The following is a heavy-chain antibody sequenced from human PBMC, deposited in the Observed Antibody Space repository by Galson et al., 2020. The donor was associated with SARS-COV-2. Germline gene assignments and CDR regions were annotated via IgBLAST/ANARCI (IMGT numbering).Heavy chain of an antibody. CDR1: GYDFNSYG. J-gene: IGHJ4*02. V-gene: IGHV1-18*01. D-gene: IGHD6-13*01. Sequence: ASVKVSCETFGYDFNSYGMSWVRQAPGKGLEWMGWISVHNGKKNYAQKFEDRVTMTTDTSTRTGYLELRSLTSDDTAVYFCARQTPAVGTSADWGQGTLVTVSS. CDR2: ISVHNGKK. CDR3: ARQTPAVGTSAD.